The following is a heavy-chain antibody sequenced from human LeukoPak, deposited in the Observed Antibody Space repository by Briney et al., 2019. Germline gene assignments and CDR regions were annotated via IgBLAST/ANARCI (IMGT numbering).Heavy chain of an antibody. CDR3: ATESPRRQYYYDPNWFDP. CDR2: ISAYNGDT. CDR1: GYTFTSYG. Sequence: ASVKVSCKASGYTFTSYGINWVRQAPGQGLEWMGWISAYNGDTNYAQKLQGRVTMTTDTSTSTAYMELSSLRSDDTAVYYCATESPRRQYYYDPNWFDPWGQGTLVTVSS. D-gene: IGHD3-22*01. J-gene: IGHJ5*02. V-gene: IGHV1-18*01.